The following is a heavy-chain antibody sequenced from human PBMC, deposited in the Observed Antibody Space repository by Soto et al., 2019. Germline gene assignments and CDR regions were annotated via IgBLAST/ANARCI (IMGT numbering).Heavy chain of an antibody. CDR2: IHGDGDYT. V-gene: IGHV3-23*01. CDR3: AKNRGAGDYSNWSFAV. Sequence: QVLESGGGLVQPGGSLRLSCAASGFTFSCCAMSWVRQAPGKGLEWVSTIHGDGDYTLDTDSVKGRFTISRDNSRNTLYLQMNSLRADDTAVYYCAKNRGAGDYSNWSFAVWGRGTLVTVSS. D-gene: IGHD7-27*01. CDR1: GFTFSCCA. J-gene: IGHJ2*01.